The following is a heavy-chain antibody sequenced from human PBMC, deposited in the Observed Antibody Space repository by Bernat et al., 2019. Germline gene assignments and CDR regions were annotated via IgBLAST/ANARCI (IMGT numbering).Heavy chain of an antibody. CDR1: GGSISSYY. V-gene: IGHV4-59*08. Sequence: QVQLQESGPGLVKPSETLSLTCTVSGGSISSYYWSWIRQPPGKGLEWIGYIYYSGSTNYNPSLKSRVTISVDTSKNQFSLKLSSVTAADTAVYYCARLGRYYGSGSYAIDYWGQGTLVTVSS. J-gene: IGHJ4*02. CDR2: IYYSGST. CDR3: ARLGRYYGSGSYAIDY. D-gene: IGHD3-10*01.